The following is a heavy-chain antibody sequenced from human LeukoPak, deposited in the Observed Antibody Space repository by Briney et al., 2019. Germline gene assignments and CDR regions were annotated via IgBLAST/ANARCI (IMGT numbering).Heavy chain of an antibody. CDR2: ISWNSGSI. V-gene: IGHV3-9*01. Sequence: HAGGSLRLSCAASGFTFDDYAMHWVRHAPGKGLEWVSGISWNSGSIGYADSVKGRFTISRDNAKNSLYLQMNSLRAEDTALYYCAKDARSSSRGYFDYWGQGTLVTVSS. CDR1: GFTFDDYA. D-gene: IGHD6-13*01. J-gene: IGHJ4*02. CDR3: AKDARSSSRGYFDY.